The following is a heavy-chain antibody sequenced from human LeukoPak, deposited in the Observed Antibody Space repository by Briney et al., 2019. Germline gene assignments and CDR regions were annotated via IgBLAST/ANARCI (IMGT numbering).Heavy chain of an antibody. CDR3: ARDHYDSSGYFLGNDY. J-gene: IGHJ4*02. V-gene: IGHV4-30-4*01. Sequence: PSETLSLTCTVSGGSITSGEHYCSWIRQPPGKGLEWIGYVAYTGSTNYNPSLSSRVTMSVDTSRNQFSLKLSSVTAADTAVYYCARDHYDSSGYFLGNDYWGQGALVSVSS. D-gene: IGHD3-22*01. CDR1: GGSITSGEHY. CDR2: VAYTGST.